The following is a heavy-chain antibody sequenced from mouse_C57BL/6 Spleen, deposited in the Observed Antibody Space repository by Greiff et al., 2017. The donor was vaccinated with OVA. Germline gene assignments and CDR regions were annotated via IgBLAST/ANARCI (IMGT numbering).Heavy chain of an antibody. V-gene: IGHV1-69*01. Sequence: QVQLQQPGAELVMPGASVKLSCKASGYTFTSYWMHWVKQRPGQGLEWIGEIDPSDSYTNYNQKFKGKSTLTVDKSSSTAYMQLSSLTSEDSAVYYCARGVGSSYVDYAMDYWGQGTSVTVSS. CDR2: IDPSDSYT. J-gene: IGHJ4*01. CDR1: GYTFTSYW. CDR3: ARGVGSSYVDYAMDY. D-gene: IGHD1-1*01.